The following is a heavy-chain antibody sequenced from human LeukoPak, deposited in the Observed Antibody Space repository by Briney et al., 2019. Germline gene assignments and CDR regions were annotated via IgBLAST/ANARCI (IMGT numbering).Heavy chain of an antibody. CDR3: VTYYYGSSAPKRNY. J-gene: IGHJ4*02. V-gene: IGHV4-34*01. Sequence: SETLSLTCAVYGGSFSDYFWSWIRQPPGKGLEWIGEISHSGSTTYNPSLRSRVTISGDTSKKQFTLKLSSVTAADTAVYYCVTYYYGSSAPKRNYWGQGILVTVSS. CDR1: GGSFSDYF. D-gene: IGHD3-22*01. CDR2: ISHSGST.